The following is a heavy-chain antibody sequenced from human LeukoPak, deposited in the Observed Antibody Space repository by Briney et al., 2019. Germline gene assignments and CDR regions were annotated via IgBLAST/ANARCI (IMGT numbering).Heavy chain of an antibody. J-gene: IGHJ5*02. CDR2: ISDGGAAT. D-gene: IGHD2-2*01. CDR1: GFTFSNYA. V-gene: IGHV3-23*01. Sequence: TGGSLRLSCAASGFTFSNYAMTWVRQAPGKGLKWVSTISDGGAATYYADSVKGRFTISRDNSENTLSLQMNSLRAEDTAVYYCAKALNVLVPSTSRWFDPWGQGTLVTVSS. CDR3: AKALNVLVPSTSRWFDP.